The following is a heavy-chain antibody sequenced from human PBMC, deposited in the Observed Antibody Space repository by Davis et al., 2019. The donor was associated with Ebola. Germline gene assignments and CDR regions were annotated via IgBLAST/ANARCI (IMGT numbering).Heavy chain of an antibody. Sequence: ASVKVSCKASGYTFTGYYMHWVRQAPGQGLEWMGWINPNSGGTNYAQKFQGRVTMTRDTSISTAYMELSRLRSDDTAVYYCARAKGRDCSSTSCYKRYNWFDPWGQGTLVTVSS. CDR2: INPNSGGT. CDR3: ARAKGRDCSSTSCYKRYNWFDP. J-gene: IGHJ5*02. D-gene: IGHD2-2*02. V-gene: IGHV1-2*02. CDR1: GYTFTGYY.